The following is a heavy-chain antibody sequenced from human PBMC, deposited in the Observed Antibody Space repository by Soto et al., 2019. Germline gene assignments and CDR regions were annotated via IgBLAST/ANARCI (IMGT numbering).Heavy chain of an antibody. CDR1: GGTVSSYA. J-gene: IGHJ5*02. V-gene: IGHV1-69*01. CDR2: IIPIFGTA. Sequence: QVQLVQSGAEVKKPWSSVTVSCKASGGTVSSYAISWVRQAPGQGLEWMGGIIPIFGTANYAQKLQGRVTITADESTSTAYMELSSLRSEDTAVYYCARVHFRYCSSSSCYISWFDPWGQGTLVTVSS. CDR3: ARVHFRYCSSSSCYISWFDP. D-gene: IGHD2-2*02.